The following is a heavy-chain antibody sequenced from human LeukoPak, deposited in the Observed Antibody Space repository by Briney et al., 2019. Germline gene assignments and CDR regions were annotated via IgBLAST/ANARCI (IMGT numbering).Heavy chain of an antibody. J-gene: IGHJ4*02. CDR2: IYYTGTT. CDR3: ARERPDYYDSSGYYFEDY. CDR1: GDSISSGGYY. D-gene: IGHD3-22*01. V-gene: IGHV4-39*02. Sequence: SETLSLTCTVSGDSISSGGYYWGWIRQPPGKGLEWIGTIYYTGTTHYNPSLKSRVTLSVDTSKNQFSLKLSSVTAADTAVYYCARERPDYYDSSGYYFEDYWGQGTLVTVSS.